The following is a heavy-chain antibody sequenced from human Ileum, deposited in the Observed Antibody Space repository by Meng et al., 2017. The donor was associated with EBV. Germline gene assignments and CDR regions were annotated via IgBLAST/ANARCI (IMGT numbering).Heavy chain of an antibody. CDR2: MNPNRGTT. D-gene: IGHD6-19*01. Sequence: QVQLVQSGAEGQKPGASAKVSCKASGYTFTSYDINSVRQGTGQGLEWMEWMNPNRGTTGYAQKFQGRVTMTRNISKSTAYMDLSSLRSEDTAVYYCATGVADFEYWGQGTLVTVSS. V-gene: IGHV1-8*01. J-gene: IGHJ4*02. CDR3: ATGVADFEY. CDR1: GYTFTSYD.